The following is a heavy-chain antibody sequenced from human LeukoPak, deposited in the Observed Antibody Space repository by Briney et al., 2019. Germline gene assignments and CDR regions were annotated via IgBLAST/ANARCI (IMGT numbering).Heavy chain of an antibody. CDR2: IKQDGSEK. CDR1: GFTFSSYW. CDR3: TSPYYDILTHHITRFDY. V-gene: IGHV3-7*03. Sequence: PGGSLRLSCAASGFTFSSYWMSWVRQAPGKGLEWVANIKQDGSEKYYVDSVKGRFTISRDNAKNSLYLQMNSLRTEDTAVYYCTSPYYDILTHHITRFDYWGQGTPVTVSS. D-gene: IGHD3-9*01. J-gene: IGHJ4*02.